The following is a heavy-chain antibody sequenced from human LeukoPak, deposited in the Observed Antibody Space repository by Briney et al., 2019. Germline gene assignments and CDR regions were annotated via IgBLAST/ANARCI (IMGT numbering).Heavy chain of an antibody. CDR2: IYSGGST. J-gene: IGHJ4*02. D-gene: IGHD4-17*01. CDR3: ASAVYGAEDY. Sequence: GGSLRLSCAASGFTVSSNYMSWVRQAPGKGLEWVSVIYSGGSTCYADSVKGRFTISRDNSKNTLYLQMNSLRAEDTAVYYCASAVYGAEDYWGQGTLVTVSS. V-gene: IGHV3-53*01. CDR1: GFTVSSNY.